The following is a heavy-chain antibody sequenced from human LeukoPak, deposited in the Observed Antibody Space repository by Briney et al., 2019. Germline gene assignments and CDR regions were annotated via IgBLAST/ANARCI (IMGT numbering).Heavy chain of an antibody. CDR2: ISYSGGT. J-gene: IGHJ3*02. CDR1: GGSISTSNYY. D-gene: IGHD3-22*01. Sequence: SQTLSLTCTVSGGSISTSNYYWGWTRQPPGKGLEWFGSISYSGGTSYNPSLRSRVTISVDTSKNQFSLKLNSVTAADTAVYYCAREVEYYDSSGYRPHAFDIWGQGTVVTVSS. V-gene: IGHV4-39*02. CDR3: AREVEYYDSSGYRPHAFDI.